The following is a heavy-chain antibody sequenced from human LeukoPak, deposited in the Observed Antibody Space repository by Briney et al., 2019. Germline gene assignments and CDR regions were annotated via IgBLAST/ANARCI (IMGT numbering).Heavy chain of an antibody. J-gene: IGHJ5*02. CDR2: INHSGST. D-gene: IGHD6-19*01. Sequence: PSETLSLTCAVYGGSFSGYYWSWIRQPPGKGLEWIGEINHSGSTNYNPSLKSRVTMSVDTSKNQFSLKLSSVTAADTAVYYCARGRYSSGWSSNWFDPWGQGTLVTVSS. V-gene: IGHV4-34*01. CDR3: ARGRYSSGWSSNWFDP. CDR1: GGSFSGYY.